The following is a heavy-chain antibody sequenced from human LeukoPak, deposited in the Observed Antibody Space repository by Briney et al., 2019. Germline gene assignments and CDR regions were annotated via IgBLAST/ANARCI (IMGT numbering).Heavy chain of an antibody. D-gene: IGHD3-10*01. V-gene: IGHV3-48*03. CDR1: GFTFSSYE. Sequence: PGGSLRLSCAASGFTFSSYEMNWVRQAPGKGLEWVSYISSSGSTIYYADSVKGRFTISRDNAENSLYLQMNSLRAEDTAVYYCAREYGSGSSRRRFDPWGQGTLVTVSS. J-gene: IGHJ5*02. CDR3: AREYGSGSSRRRFDP. CDR2: ISSSGSTI.